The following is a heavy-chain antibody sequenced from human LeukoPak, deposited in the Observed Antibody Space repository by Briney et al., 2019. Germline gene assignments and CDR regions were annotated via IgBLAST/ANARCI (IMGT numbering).Heavy chain of an antibody. D-gene: IGHD6-19*01. CDR2: ISGSGGST. CDR1: GFTFSSYA. V-gene: IGHV3-23*01. CDR3: ARGLRYSTGWYYFDS. J-gene: IGHJ4*02. Sequence: GGSLRLSCAASGFTFSSYAMSWVRQAPGKGLEWVSAISGSGGSTYYADSVKGRFTISRDNSKNTLYLQVNSLRAEDTAVYYCARGLRYSTGWYYFDSWGQGTLVTVSS.